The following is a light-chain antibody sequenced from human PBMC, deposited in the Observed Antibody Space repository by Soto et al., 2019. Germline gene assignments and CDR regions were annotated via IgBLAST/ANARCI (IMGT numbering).Light chain of an antibody. CDR2: AAS. CDR3: QQYADWPKT. J-gene: IGKJ1*01. V-gene: IGKV3-15*01. CDR1: QSVSGK. Sequence: EIVMTQSPATLSVSPGEGATLSCRASQSVSGKLAWYQHQPGQTHRLLIYAASTRAAGVPARFSGSGSGTEFTLTISSLQSEDFAVYFCQQYADWPKTFGQGTKVDIK.